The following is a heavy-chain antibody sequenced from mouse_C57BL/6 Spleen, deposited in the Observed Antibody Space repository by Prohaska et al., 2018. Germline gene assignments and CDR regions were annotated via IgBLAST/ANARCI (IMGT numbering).Heavy chain of an antibody. CDR1: GYTFTSYW. Sequence: EVQLQQSGTVLARPGASVKMSCKTSGYTFTSYWMHWVKQRPGQGLEWIGAIYPGNSDTSYNQKFKGKAKLTAVTSASTAYMELSSLTNEDSAVYYCTRWDTTVVATSYYFDYWGQGTTLTVSS. J-gene: IGHJ2*01. CDR3: TRWDTTVVATSYYFDY. CDR2: IYPGNSDT. D-gene: IGHD1-1*01. V-gene: IGHV1-5*01.